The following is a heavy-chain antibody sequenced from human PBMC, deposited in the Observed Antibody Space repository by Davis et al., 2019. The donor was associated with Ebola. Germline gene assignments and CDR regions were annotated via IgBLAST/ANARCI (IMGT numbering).Heavy chain of an antibody. CDR2: IYPGDSDT. V-gene: IGHV5-51*01. J-gene: IGHJ6*02. CDR3: ARGGPGDSFYYYGMDV. Sequence: GESLKISCQGSGYSFTSYWIGWVRQVPGEGLQWMGIIYPGDSDTRYSPSFQGQVTISADKSISTAYLQWSSLRASDTAMYYCARGGPGDSFYYYGMDVWGQGTTVTVSS. D-gene: IGHD7-27*01. CDR1: GYSFTSYW.